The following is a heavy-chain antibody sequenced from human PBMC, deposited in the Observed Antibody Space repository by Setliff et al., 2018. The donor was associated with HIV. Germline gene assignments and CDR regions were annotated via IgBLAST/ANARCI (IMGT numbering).Heavy chain of an antibody. D-gene: IGHD1-26*01. CDR1: GVSVNNDDDY. CDR3: ARQVGEGKWYLDS. J-gene: IGHJ4*01. CDR2: IHQSGTA. V-gene: IGHV4-39*01. Sequence: LSLTCAVSGVSVNNDDDYWGWIRQPPGKGLEWIAIIHQSGTAHKRPSLKSRVTISIDTSENLFSLKLSGVTAADTAIYYCARQVGEGKWYLDSWGHGTLVTVSS.